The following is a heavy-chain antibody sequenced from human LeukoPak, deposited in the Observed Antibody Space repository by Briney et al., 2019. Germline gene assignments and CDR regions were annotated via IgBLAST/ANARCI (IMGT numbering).Heavy chain of an antibody. J-gene: IGHJ5*02. CDR1: GFTFSSYA. Sequence: GGSLRLSCAASGFTFSSYAMSWVRQAPGKGLEWVSAISGSGGSTYYADSVKGRFTISRDNSKNSLYLQMNSLRAEDTAVYYCAKGIAVVNWFDPWGQGTLVTVSS. CDR2: ISGSGGST. V-gene: IGHV3-23*01. CDR3: AKGIAVVNWFDP. D-gene: IGHD6-19*01.